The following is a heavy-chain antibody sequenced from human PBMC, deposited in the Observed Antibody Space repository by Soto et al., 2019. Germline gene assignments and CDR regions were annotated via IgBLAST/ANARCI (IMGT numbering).Heavy chain of an antibody. CDR1: GFSFEDHA. CDR3: TRDIFRTMTTVDH. J-gene: IGHJ4*02. CDR2: ISANGAFV. Sequence: EVQLVESGGGLVEPGRSLRVSCAASGFSFEDHAMNWVRLVPGKGLEWVSGISANGAFVGYANSVKGRFTISRDNAKNSLFLQMSSLRREVTAVYYFTRDIFRTMTTVDHWGQGTLVTVSS. V-gene: IGHV3-9*01. D-gene: IGHD2-21*01.